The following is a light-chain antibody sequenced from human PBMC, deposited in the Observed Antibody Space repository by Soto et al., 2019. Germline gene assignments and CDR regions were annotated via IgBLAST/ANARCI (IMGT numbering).Light chain of an antibody. V-gene: IGKV3-11*01. CDR2: NAS. CDR1: QSVSRY. J-gene: IGKJ4*01. CDR3: QQRSNWPLT. Sequence: EIVLTQSPATLSLSPGERATLSCRASQSVSRYLVWFQQKPGQAPRLLIYNASNRATGIPARFSGSGSGTDFTLTISSLEPEGFAVYYCQQRSNWPLTFGGGTKVEIK.